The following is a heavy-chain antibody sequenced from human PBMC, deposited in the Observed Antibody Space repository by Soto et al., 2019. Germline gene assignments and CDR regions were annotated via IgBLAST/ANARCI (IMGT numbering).Heavy chain of an antibody. CDR2: ISYDGSNK. CDR1: GFTFSSYA. J-gene: IGHJ3*02. CDR3: AREGTWIQLWSVGAFDI. Sequence: GGSLRLSCAASGFTFSSYAMHWVRQAPGKGLEWVAVISYDGSNKYYADSVKGRFTISRDNSKNTLYLQMNSLRAEDTAVYYCAREGTWIQLWSVGAFDIWGQGTMVTVSS. D-gene: IGHD5-18*01. V-gene: IGHV3-30-3*01.